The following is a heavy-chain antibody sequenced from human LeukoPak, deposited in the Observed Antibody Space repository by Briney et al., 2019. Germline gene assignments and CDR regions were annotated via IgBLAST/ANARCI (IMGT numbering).Heavy chain of an antibody. D-gene: IGHD6-19*01. CDR3: AKDEGSGWYYFDY. Sequence: GPSLRLSFAASGFTFSTYPIRCGRQAAGKGLGWGSGITGSGGSTYYADSVKGRFTISRDISKSTMYLQMNSLRAEDTAVYYCAKDEGSGWYYFDYWGQGSLVTVSS. J-gene: IGHJ4*02. CDR2: ITGSGGST. V-gene: IGHV3-23*01. CDR1: GFTFSTYP.